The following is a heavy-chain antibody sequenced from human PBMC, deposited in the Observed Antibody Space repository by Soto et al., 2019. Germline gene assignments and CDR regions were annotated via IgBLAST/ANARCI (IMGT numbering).Heavy chain of an antibody. J-gene: IGHJ6*03. CDR1: GFTFSSYG. D-gene: IGHD5-12*01. Sequence: GGSLRLSCAASGFTFSSYGMHWVRQAPGKGLEWVAVISYDGSNKYYADSVKGRFTISRDNSKNTLYLQMNSLRAEDTAVYYCERGGGLRPRNYYYYSYMDVWGKGTTVTVSS. V-gene: IGHV3-30*03. CDR2: ISYDGSNK. CDR3: ERGGGLRPRNYYYYSYMDV.